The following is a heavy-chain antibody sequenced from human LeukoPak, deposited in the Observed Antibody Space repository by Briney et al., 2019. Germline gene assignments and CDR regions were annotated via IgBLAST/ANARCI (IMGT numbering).Heavy chain of an antibody. CDR3: AKDIASGITGSFDY. D-gene: IGHD1-20*01. J-gene: IGHJ4*02. CDR2: ISWNSGSI. Sequence: GRSLRLSCAASGFTFDDYAMHGVRQAPGKGLEWVSGISWNSGSIGYADSVKGRFTISRDNAKNSLYLQMNSLRAEDTALYYCAKDIASGITGSFDYWGQGTLVTVSS. V-gene: IGHV3-9*01. CDR1: GFTFDDYA.